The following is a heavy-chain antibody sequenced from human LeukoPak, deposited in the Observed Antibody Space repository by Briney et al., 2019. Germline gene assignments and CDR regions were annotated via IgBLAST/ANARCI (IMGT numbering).Heavy chain of an antibody. J-gene: IGHJ6*03. V-gene: IGHV1-8*03. D-gene: IGHD3-3*01. CDR3: ARGFRSPDYDFWSGYYYYYYYYYMDV. CDR1: GYTFTSYD. CDR2: MNPNSGNA. Sequence: ASVKVSCKASGYTFTSYDINWVRQATGQGLEWMGWMNPNSGNAGYAQKFQGRVTITRNTSISTAYMELSSLRSEDTAVYYCARGFRSPDYDFWSGYYYYYYYYYMDVWGKGTTVTVSS.